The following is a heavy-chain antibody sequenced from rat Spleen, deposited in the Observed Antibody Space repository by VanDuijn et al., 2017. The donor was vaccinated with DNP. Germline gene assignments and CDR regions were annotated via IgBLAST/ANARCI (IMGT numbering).Heavy chain of an antibody. J-gene: IGHJ2*01. D-gene: IGHD1-7*01. CDR2: ISYDGSRT. V-gene: IGHV5-7*01. CDR1: GFTFSDYN. Sequence: EVQLVESGGGLVQPGRSLKLSCAASGFTFSDYNMAWVRQAPKKGLEWVATISYDGSRTYYRDSVKGRFTISRDNAKSTLYLQMDSLRSEDTATYYCATHTTGMGYWGQGVMVTVSS. CDR3: ATHTTGMGY.